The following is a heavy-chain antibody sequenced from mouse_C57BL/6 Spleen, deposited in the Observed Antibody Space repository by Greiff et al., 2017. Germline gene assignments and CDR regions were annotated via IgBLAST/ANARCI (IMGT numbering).Heavy chain of an antibody. CDR1: GYTFTDYE. D-gene: IGHD3-2*02. V-gene: IGHV1-15*01. CDR3: TDSSGYPHYAMDY. J-gene: IGHJ4*01. CDR2: IDPETGGT. Sequence: VKLQQSGAELVRPGASVTLSCKASGYTFTDYEMHWVKQTPVHGLEWIGAIDPETGGTAYNQKFKGKAILTADKSSSTAYMELRSLTSEDSAVYYCTDSSGYPHYAMDYWGQGTSVTVSS.